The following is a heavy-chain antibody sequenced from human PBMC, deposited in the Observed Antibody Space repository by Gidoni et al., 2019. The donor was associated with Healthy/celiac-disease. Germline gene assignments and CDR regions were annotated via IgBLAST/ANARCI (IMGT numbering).Heavy chain of an antibody. CDR1: GFTFTSSA. V-gene: IGHV1-58*02. CDR2: MVVGSGNT. Sequence: QMQLVKSGPERKKHGTSVKVYCKAAGFTFTSSAMQWVRQARGQRLEWIGWMVVGSGNTTYAQKFQERVTITRDMSTSTSYMELGSLRSEDTAVYYCAANAVDNSGYDYWGQGTLVTVSS. J-gene: IGHJ4*02. CDR3: AANAVDNSGYDY. D-gene: IGHD5-12*01.